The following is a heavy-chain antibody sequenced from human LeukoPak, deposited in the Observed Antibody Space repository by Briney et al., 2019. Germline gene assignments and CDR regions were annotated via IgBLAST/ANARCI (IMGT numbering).Heavy chain of an antibody. CDR1: GFTFSSYA. J-gene: IGHJ4*02. V-gene: IGHV3-23*01. D-gene: IGHD3-3*01. Sequence: GGSLRLSCAASGFTFSSYAMSWVRQAPGKGLEWVSAISGSGGSTYYADSVKGRFTISRDNSKNTLYLQMNSLRAEDTAVYYCAKAADLLYDFWSGYSYNYFDYWGQGTLVTVPS. CDR2: ISGSGGST. CDR3: AKAADLLYDFWSGYSYNYFDY.